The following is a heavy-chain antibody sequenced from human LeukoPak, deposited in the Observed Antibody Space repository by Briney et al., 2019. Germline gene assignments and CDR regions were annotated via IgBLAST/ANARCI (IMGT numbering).Heavy chain of an antibody. Sequence: PSETLSLTCTVSGGSISSSSYYWGWIRQPPGKGLEWIGSIYYSGSTYYNPSLKSRVTISVDTSKNQFSLKLSSVTAADTAVYYCASRDFWSGRWGQGTLVTVSS. CDR3: ASRDFWSGR. CDR1: GGSISSSSYY. J-gene: IGHJ4*02. CDR2: IYYSGST. V-gene: IGHV4-39*01. D-gene: IGHD3-3*01.